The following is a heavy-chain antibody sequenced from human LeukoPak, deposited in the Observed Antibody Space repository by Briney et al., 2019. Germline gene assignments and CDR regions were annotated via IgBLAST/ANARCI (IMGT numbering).Heavy chain of an antibody. Sequence: SVKVSCKASGYTFTSYGICWVRQAPGQGLEWMGGIIPIFGTANYAQKFQGRVTITTDESTSTAYMELSSLRSEDTAVYYCARVSPDLYIDYWGQGTLVTVSS. CDR2: IIPIFGTA. CDR3: ARVSPDLYIDY. CDR1: GYTFTSYG. V-gene: IGHV1-69*05. J-gene: IGHJ4*02.